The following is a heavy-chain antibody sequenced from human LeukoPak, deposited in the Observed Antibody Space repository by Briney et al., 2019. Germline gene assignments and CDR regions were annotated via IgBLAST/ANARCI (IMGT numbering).Heavy chain of an antibody. CDR1: GGSITNYY. CDR2: IYYSGST. D-gene: IGHD6-13*01. J-gene: IGHJ6*02. V-gene: IGHV4-59*01. CDR3: ARLSKIATAGPNYYHSMDV. Sequence: SETLSLTCTVSGGSITNYYWTWIRQPPGKGLEWIGYIYYSGSTNYNPSLKSRVTISVDTSKNQFSPKLSSVTAADTALYYCARLSKIATAGPNYYHSMDVWGQGTTVTVSS.